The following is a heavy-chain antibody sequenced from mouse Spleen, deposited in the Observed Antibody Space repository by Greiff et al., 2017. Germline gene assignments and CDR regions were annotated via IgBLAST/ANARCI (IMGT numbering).Heavy chain of an antibody. CDR2: IRNKANGYTT. J-gene: IGHJ2*01. CDR1: GFTFTDYY. V-gene: IGHV7-3*01. D-gene: IGHD1-1*01. CDR3: ARYNYGSSYFDY. Sequence: VKLVESGGGLVQPGGSLSLSCAASGFTFTDYYMSWVRQPPGKALEWLGFIRNKANGYTTEYSASVKGRFTISRDNSQSILYLQMNALRAEDSATYYCARYNYGSSYFDYWGQGTTLTVSS.